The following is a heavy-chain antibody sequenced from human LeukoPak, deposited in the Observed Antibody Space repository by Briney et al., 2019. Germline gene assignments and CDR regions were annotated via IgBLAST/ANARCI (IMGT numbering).Heavy chain of an antibody. D-gene: IGHD3-9*01. V-gene: IGHV4-31*03. Sequence: PSQTLSLTCTVSGGSISSGGYYWSWIRQHPGKGPEWIGYIYYSGSTYYNPSLKSRVTISVDTSKNQFSLKLSSVTAADTAVYYCARGVSYDILTGYYPYFDYWGQGTLVTVSS. CDR1: GGSISSGGYY. J-gene: IGHJ4*02. CDR3: ARGVSYDILTGYYPYFDY. CDR2: IYYSGST.